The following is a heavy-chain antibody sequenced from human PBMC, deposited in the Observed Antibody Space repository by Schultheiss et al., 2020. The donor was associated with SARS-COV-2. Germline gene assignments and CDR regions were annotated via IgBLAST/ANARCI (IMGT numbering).Heavy chain of an antibody. Sequence: GGSLRLSCAVSGFTFRSYAMHWVRQAPGKGLEWVANIKQDGSEKYYVDSVKGRFTISRDNAKNSLYLQMNSLRAEDTAVYYCARDPSYDFWSGYYQTIYYYYYGMDVWGQGTTVTVSS. J-gene: IGHJ6*02. CDR2: IKQDGSEK. V-gene: IGHV3-7*03. D-gene: IGHD3-3*01. CDR3: ARDPSYDFWSGYYQTIYYYYYGMDV. CDR1: GFTFRSYA.